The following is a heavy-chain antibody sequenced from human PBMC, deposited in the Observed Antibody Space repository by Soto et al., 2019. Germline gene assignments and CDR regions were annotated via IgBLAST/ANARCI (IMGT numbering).Heavy chain of an antibody. V-gene: IGHV3-21*01. CDR1: GFSFSTYI. D-gene: IGHD2-2*02. CDR3: ARDLPLYTGVFDM. Sequence: GGSLRLSCAASGFSFSTYIINWVRQAPGKGLEWVSSISSSSNHVYYADSVKGRFTISRDNAKNSLYLQMNSLRAEDTAVYYCARDLPLYTGVFDMWGQGTMVTVSS. J-gene: IGHJ3*02. CDR2: ISSSSNHV.